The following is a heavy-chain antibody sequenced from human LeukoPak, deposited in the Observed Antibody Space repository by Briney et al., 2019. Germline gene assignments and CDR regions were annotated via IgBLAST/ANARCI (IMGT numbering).Heavy chain of an antibody. CDR2: IWYDGSNK. V-gene: IGHV3-30*02. J-gene: IGHJ4*02. Sequence: GGSLRLSCAASGFTFSSYGMHWVRQAPGKGLEWVAFIWYDGSNKYYADSVKGRFTISRDNSKNTLYLQMNSLRAEDTAVYYCARDLYSSSWYYFDYWGQGTLVTVSS. CDR1: GFTFSSYG. D-gene: IGHD6-13*01. CDR3: ARDLYSSSWYYFDY.